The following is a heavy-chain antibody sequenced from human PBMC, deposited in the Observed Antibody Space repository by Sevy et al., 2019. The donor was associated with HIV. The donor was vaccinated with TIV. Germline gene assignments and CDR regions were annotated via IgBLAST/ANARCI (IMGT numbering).Heavy chain of an antibody. J-gene: IGHJ5*02. CDR3: AKAYGDPVDWFDP. V-gene: IGHV3-66*01. Sequence: GGSLRLSCAASTFSVTDNYMSWVRQAPGKGLEWVSTIYSGGSTFYADSVKGRFTISRDNSKNTLYLQMNSLRAEDTAVYYCAKAYGDPVDWFDPWGQGTLVTVSS. CDR2: IYSGGST. D-gene: IGHD4-17*01. CDR1: TFSVTDNY.